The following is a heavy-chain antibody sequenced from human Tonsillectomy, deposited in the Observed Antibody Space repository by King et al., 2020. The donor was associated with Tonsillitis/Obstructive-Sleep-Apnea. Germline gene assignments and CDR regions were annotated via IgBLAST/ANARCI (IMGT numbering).Heavy chain of an antibody. V-gene: IGHV3-49*05. CDR1: GFTFGDYA. CDR3: TGYCSSTSCYLSFDP. J-gene: IGHJ5*02. CDR2: IRSKAHGGTT. Sequence: VQLVESGGGLVKPGRSLRLSCTAAGFTFGDYAMCGFRQAPGKGLEWVGFIRSKAHGGTTDYASSVKGRFTISRDDSKSIAYLQMNSLKTEDTAVYFCTGYCSSTSCYLSFDPWGQGTLVTVSS. D-gene: IGHD2-2*01.